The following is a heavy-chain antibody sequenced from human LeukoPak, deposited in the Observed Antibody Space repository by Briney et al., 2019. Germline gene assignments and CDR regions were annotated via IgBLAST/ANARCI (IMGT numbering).Heavy chain of an antibody. V-gene: IGHV3-13*01. CDR3: ARAHYDFWSGYLYFDY. CDR1: GFTFSSYD. CDR2: IGTAGDT. D-gene: IGHD3-3*01. Sequence: GGSLRLSCAASGFTFSSYDMHWVRQATGKGLEWVSAIGTAGDTYYPGSVKGRFTISRENAKNSLYLQMNSLRAGDTAVYYCARAHYDFWSGYLYFDYWAQGTLVTVSS. J-gene: IGHJ4*02.